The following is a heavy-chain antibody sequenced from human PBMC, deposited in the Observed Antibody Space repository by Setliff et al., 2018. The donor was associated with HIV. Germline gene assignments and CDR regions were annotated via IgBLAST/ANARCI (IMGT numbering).Heavy chain of an antibody. CDR3: ARLYDRYDDSGYYHPWLRFGH. J-gene: IGHJ5*02. V-gene: IGHV3-48*01. D-gene: IGHD3-3*01. CDR2: ISRGGDSI. Sequence: GSLRLSCAASGFTFWSHSMLWVRQAPGKGLQWVAYISRGGDSIFYEDSVKGRFTISRDNARNSLYLQMNSLTVEDTGVYYCARLYDRYDDSGYYHPWLRFGHWGQGTLVTVSS. CDR1: GFTFWSHS.